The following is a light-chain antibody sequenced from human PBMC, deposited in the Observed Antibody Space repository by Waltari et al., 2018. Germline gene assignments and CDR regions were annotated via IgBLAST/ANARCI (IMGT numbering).Light chain of an antibody. CDR2: DAS. Sequence: EXVLTQXPATXSLSPXEXATLSCRASESVSRNLAWYQQKPGQAPRLLIYDASTRATDIPAXXXASGSGTDFTLTISXXXPXXFAVYYCXQXSSWPXTXGXGTKVDFK. V-gene: IGKV3-11*01. CDR1: ESVSRN. CDR3: XQXSSWPXT. J-gene: IGKJ3*01.